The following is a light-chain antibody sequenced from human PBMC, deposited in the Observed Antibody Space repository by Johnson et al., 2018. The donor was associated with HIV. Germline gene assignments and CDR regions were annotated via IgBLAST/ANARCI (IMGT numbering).Light chain of an antibody. CDR1: GSNIGDNY. V-gene: IGLV1-51*02. J-gene: IGLJ1*01. CDR3: GTWDSSLSAYV. CDR2: QNN. Sequence: QSVLTQPPSVSAAPGQKVTISCSGIGSNIGDNYVSWYQQLPGTAPKLLIYQNNKRPSGIPDRFSGSKSGASATLGITGLQTGDEADYYCGTWDSSLSAYVVGTGTRVTVL.